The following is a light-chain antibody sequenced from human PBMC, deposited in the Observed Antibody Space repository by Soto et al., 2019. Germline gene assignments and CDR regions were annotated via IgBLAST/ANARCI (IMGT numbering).Light chain of an antibody. CDR3: QQYNTWPPIT. CDR2: YAS. V-gene: IGKV3-15*01. Sequence: EIMMTQSPATLSVSPRERATLSCRASQSVRNNLAWYQQKPGQAPRLLIYYASTRATGIPARFSGSGSGTEFTLTISSLQSEDFALYYCQQYNTWPPITFGQGTRLEIK. CDR1: QSVRNN. J-gene: IGKJ5*01.